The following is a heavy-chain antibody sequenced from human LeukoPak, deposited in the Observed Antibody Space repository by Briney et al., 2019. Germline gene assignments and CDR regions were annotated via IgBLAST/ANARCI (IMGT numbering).Heavy chain of an antibody. D-gene: IGHD3-9*01. J-gene: IGHJ5*02. CDR2: IYYSGST. V-gene: IGHV4-39*01. CDR1: GGSISSSSYY. CDR3: ARLRLGHNWFDP. Sequence: SETLSLTCTVSGGSISSSSYYWGWIRQPPGKGLEWIGSIYYSGSTYYNPSLKSRVTISVDTSKNQFSLKLSSVTAADTAVYYCARLRLGHNWFDPWGQGTLVTASS.